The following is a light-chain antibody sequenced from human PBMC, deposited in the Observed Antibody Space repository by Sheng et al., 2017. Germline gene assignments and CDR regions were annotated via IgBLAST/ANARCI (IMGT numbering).Light chain of an antibody. CDR2: RNH. CDR1: SSNIGNNY. Sequence: QSVLTQPPSASGTPGQRVTISCSGSSSNIGNNYVYWYQQFPGTAPRLLMNRNHQRPSGVPDRFSDSKSGTSASLAISGLRSEDVADYYCAAWDDSLNAYVFGTGTKVTVL. CDR3: AAWDDSLNAYV. V-gene: IGLV1-47*01. J-gene: IGLJ1*01.